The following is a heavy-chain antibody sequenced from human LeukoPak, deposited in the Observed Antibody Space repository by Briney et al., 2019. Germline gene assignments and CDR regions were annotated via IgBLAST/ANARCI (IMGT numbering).Heavy chain of an antibody. Sequence: SETLSLTCNVSGASMRSETHYWSWLRQHPGKGPEWIAYIYYTAGAYYDPSLESRVSISLDASENQFSLKLSSVTAADTAVYYCARGRRELKYAPDYWGQGTLVTVSS. J-gene: IGHJ4*02. CDR2: IYYTAGA. CDR3: ARGRRELKYAPDY. CDR1: GASMRSETHY. D-gene: IGHD2-2*01. V-gene: IGHV4-31*03.